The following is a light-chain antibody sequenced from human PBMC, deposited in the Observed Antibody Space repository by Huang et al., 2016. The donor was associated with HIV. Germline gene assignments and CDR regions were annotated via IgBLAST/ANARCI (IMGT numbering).Light chain of an antibody. Sequence: EIVMTQSPATLSVSPGESATLSCRASQTVSTNLAWYQQKPGQAPRLLIYGASTRATAIPTRVSGSGSGTEFTLTISSLQSEDFAIYYCQQYHNWPPLTFGGGTKVEIK. CDR1: QTVSTN. V-gene: IGKV3-15*01. CDR3: QQYHNWPPLT. J-gene: IGKJ4*01. CDR2: GAS.